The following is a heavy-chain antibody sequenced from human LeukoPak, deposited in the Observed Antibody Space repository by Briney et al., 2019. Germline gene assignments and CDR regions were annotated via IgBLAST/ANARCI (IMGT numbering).Heavy chain of an antibody. J-gene: IGHJ4*02. CDR3: ARGPTGGWSGSFAY. Sequence: PGGSLRLSCAASGFTFSSHWMHWVRQVPGKGLVWVSRINSDGTTTNYADSVKGRFTISRDNAKNTLHLQMNSLRAEDTAVYYCARGPTGGWSGSFAYWGQGTLVTVSS. D-gene: IGHD6-19*01. V-gene: IGHV3-74*01. CDR1: GFTFSSHW. CDR2: INSDGTTT.